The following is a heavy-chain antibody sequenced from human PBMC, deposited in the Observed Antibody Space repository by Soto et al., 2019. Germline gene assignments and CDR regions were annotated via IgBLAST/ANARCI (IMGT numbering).Heavy chain of an antibody. CDR1: GFVFSHYA. D-gene: IGHD6-19*01. J-gene: IGHJ4*02. CDR2: VSENGDYT. V-gene: IGHV3-23*01. CDR3: ARRTAVRNFDY. Sequence: EVQLLESGGGLVQPGGSLTVSCAASGFVFSHYAMTWVRQAPGKGLEWVSTVSENGDYTSYADSVKGLFTISRDNSKNTVFVQMNSLRAEDTAVYYCARRTAVRNFDYWGPGTLVTGSS.